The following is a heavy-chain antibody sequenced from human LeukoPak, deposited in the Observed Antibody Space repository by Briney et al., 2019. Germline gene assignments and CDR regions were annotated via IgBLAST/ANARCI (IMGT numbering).Heavy chain of an antibody. V-gene: IGHV4-34*01. Sequence: PSETLSLTCAVYGGSFSGYYWSWIRQPPGKGLEWIGEINHSGSTNYNPSLKSRVTISVDTSKNQFFLKLSSVTAADTAVYYRARGPKDAVFYYYGSGTPWSTWGQGTLVTVSS. J-gene: IGHJ5*02. D-gene: IGHD3-10*01. CDR2: INHSGST. CDR1: GGSFSGYY. CDR3: ARGPKDAVFYYYGSGTPWST.